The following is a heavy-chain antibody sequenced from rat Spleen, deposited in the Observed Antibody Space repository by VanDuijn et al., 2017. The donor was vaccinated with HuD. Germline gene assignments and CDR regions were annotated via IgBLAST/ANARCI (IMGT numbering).Heavy chain of an antibody. V-gene: IGHV5-25*01. D-gene: IGHD1-4*01. CDR2: ISTGGGHT. CDR1: GFTFSNYY. Sequence: EVQLVESDGGLVQPGRSLKLSCAASGFTFSNYYMAWVRQAPTKGLEWVASISTGGGHTYYRDSVKGRFTISRDNAQNTLYLQMSKLGSEDTAIYYCARGAGYVLDAWGQGASVTVSS. CDR3: ARGAGYVLDA. J-gene: IGHJ4*01.